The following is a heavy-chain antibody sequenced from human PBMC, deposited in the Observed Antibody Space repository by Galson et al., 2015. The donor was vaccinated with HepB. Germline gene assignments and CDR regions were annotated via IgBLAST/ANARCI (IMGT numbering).Heavy chain of an antibody. CDR3: AKGALTGSRFYYGMDV. J-gene: IGHJ6*02. CDR2: ISGTGGRP. V-gene: IGHV3-23*01. D-gene: IGHD7-27*01. Sequence: SLRLSCAASGFTFSSYAVSWVRQAPGKGLDWVSAISGTGGRPYYADSVKGRFTISRDNSKNTLYLQMNSLRAEDTAVYSCAKGALTGSRFYYGMDVWGLGTTVSVSS. CDR1: GFTFSSYA.